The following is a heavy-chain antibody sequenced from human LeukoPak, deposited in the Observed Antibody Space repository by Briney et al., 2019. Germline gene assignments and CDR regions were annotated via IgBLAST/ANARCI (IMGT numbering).Heavy chain of an antibody. Sequence: GGSLRLSCAASGFTFAAYSMNWVRQAPGKGLEWVAVISKDGSDKYYPGSVRGRFTISRDNSKNTIYLQMDSLRAEDTAIYYCARDYWWNYDYWGQGTLVTVSS. J-gene: IGHJ4*02. V-gene: IGHV3-30*03. D-gene: IGHD1-7*01. CDR1: GFTFAAYS. CDR2: ISKDGSDK. CDR3: ARDYWWNYDY.